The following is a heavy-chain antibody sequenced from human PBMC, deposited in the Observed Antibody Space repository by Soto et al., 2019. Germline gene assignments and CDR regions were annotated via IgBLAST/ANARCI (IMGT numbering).Heavy chain of an antibody. D-gene: IGHD5-12*01. Sequence: ASVKVSCKASGYTFTGYYMHWVRQAPGQGLEWMGWINANNGNTNYAQKLQGRVTMTTDTSTSTAYMELRSLRSDDTAVYYCARPDIVATLAFDIWGQGTMVTVSS. CDR3: ARPDIVATLAFDI. CDR2: INANNGNT. CDR1: GYTFTGYY. V-gene: IGHV1-18*04. J-gene: IGHJ3*02.